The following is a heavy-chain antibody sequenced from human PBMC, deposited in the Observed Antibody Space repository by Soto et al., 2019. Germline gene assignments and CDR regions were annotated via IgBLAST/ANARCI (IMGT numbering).Heavy chain of an antibody. V-gene: IGHV3-15*01. J-gene: IGHJ4*02. CDR1: GFTFSNAW. D-gene: IGHD6-13*01. Sequence: GGSLRLSCAASGFTFSNAWMSWVRQAPGKGLEWVGRIKSKTDGGTTDYAAPVKGRFTISRDDSKNTLYLQMNSLKTEDTAVYYCTTDETGYSSSWYTVYYFDYWGQGTLVTVSS. CDR2: IKSKTDGGTT. CDR3: TTDETGYSSSWYTVYYFDY.